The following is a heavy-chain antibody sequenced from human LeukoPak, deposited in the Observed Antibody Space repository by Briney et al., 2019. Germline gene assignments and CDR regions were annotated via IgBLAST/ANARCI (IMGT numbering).Heavy chain of an antibody. J-gene: IGHJ4*02. V-gene: IGHV1-2*02. Sequence: GASVKVSCKASGYTFTGYYIYWVRQAPGQGLEWMGWINPNSGGTNYAQKFQGRVTMTREMSISTAYMELSRLRSDDTAVYYCARGQRLASNWGQGTLVTVSS. D-gene: IGHD6-25*01. CDR3: ARGQRLASN. CDR1: GYTFTGYY. CDR2: INPNSGGT.